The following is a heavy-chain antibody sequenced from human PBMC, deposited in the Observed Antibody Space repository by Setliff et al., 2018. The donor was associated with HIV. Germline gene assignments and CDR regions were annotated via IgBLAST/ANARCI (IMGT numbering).Heavy chain of an antibody. D-gene: IGHD3-10*01. J-gene: IGHJ6*03. Sequence: GGSLRLSCTASGFTFGDYAMTWVRQAPGKGLEWVSVIYSGGSTYYADSVKGRFTISSENSKNTLYLQMNSLRAEDTAVYYCARALRGFHGSGTQFYYYLDVWGKGTTVTVSS. CDR1: GFTFGDYA. CDR3: ARALRGFHGSGTQFYYYLDV. V-gene: IGHV3-66*01. CDR2: IYSGGST.